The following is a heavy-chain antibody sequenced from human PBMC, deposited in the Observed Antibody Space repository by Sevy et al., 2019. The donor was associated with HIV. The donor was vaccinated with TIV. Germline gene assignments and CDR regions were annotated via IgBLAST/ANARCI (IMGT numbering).Heavy chain of an antibody. CDR2: INTDGSNT. D-gene: IGHD3-3*01. Sequence: GGSLRLSCAASGFTFSSYWMHWVRQVPGKGLVWVSRINTDGSNTNYAASVKGRLTVSRDNAKNTLYLQMNSVRAEDTAVYYCARDFWTTSKYFQHWGQSTLVTVSS. J-gene: IGHJ1*01. CDR1: GFTFSSYW. CDR3: ARDFWTTSKYFQH. V-gene: IGHV3-74*01.